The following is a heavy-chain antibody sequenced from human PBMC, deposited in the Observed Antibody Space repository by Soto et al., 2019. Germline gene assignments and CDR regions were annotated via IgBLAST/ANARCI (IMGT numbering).Heavy chain of an antibody. D-gene: IGHD2-15*01. Sequence: QVQLQQWGAGLLKPSETLSLTCAVYGGSFSGYYWSWIRQPPGKGLEWIGEINHSGSTNYNPSLKSRVTISVDTSKNQFSLKLSSVTAADTAVYYCATLRRGYCSGGSCYSNYYYMDVWGKGTTVTVSS. J-gene: IGHJ6*03. CDR1: GGSFSGYY. V-gene: IGHV4-34*01. CDR2: INHSGST. CDR3: ATLRRGYCSGGSCYSNYYYMDV.